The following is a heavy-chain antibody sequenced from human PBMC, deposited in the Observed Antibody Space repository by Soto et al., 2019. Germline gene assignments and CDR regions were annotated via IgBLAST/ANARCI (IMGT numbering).Heavy chain of an antibody. V-gene: IGHV1-69*13. Sequence: SVKVSCKSSGGTFSSYAISWVRQAPGQGLEWMGGIIPIFGTANYAQKFQGRVTITADESTSTAYMELSSLRSEDTAVYYCARDRAAAGVVGAFDIWGQGTMVTVSS. CDR2: IIPIFGTA. J-gene: IGHJ3*02. CDR1: GGTFSSYA. CDR3: ARDRAAAGVVGAFDI. D-gene: IGHD6-13*01.